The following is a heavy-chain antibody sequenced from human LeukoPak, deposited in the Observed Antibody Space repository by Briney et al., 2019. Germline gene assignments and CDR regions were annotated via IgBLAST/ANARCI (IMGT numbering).Heavy chain of an antibody. CDR2: IVVGSGNT. D-gene: IGHD3-10*01. CDR3: AAVDLWDTMGLEDAFDI. CDR1: GFTFTSSA. J-gene: IGHJ3*02. Sequence: TSAKVSCKASGFTFTSSAMQWVRQARGQRLEWIGWIVVGSGNTNYAQKFQERVTITRDMSTSTAYMELSSLRSEDTAVYYCAAVDLWDTMGLEDAFDIWGQGTMVTVSS. V-gene: IGHV1-58*02.